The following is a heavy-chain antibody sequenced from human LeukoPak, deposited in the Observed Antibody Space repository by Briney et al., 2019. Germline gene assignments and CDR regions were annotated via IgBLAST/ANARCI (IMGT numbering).Heavy chain of an antibody. Sequence: SVKVSCKASGFTFTSSAVQWVRQARGQRLEWIGWIVVGSGNTNYTQKFQERVTITRDMSTSTAYMELSSLRSEDTAVYYCAAETSGNIVATANFDYWGQGTLVTVSS. CDR2: IVVGSGNT. CDR3: AAETSGNIVATANFDY. J-gene: IGHJ4*02. D-gene: IGHD5-12*01. V-gene: IGHV1-58*01. CDR1: GFTFTSSA.